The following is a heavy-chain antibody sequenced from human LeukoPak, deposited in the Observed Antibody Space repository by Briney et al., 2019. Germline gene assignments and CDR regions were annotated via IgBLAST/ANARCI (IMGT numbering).Heavy chain of an antibody. CDR3: ARGFARPFDY. V-gene: IGHV4-59*01. CDR1: GGSISSYY. CDR2: IYYSGST. D-gene: IGHD2-21*01. Sequence: SETLSLTCTVSGGSISSYYWSWIRQPPGKGLEWIGYIYYSGSTNYNPSLKSRVTISVDTSKNQFSLKLSSVTAAHTAVYYCARGFARPFDYWGQGTLVTVSS. J-gene: IGHJ4*02.